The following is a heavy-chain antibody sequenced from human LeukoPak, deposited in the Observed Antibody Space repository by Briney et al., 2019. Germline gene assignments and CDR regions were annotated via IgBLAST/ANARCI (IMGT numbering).Heavy chain of an antibody. V-gene: IGHV4-34*01. Sequence: SETLSLTCAVYGGSFSGYYWSWIRQPPGKGLEWIGEINHSGSTNYNPSLKSRVTISVDTSQNQFSLKLSSVTAADTAVYYCASRPRSFWSGARLPNWGQGTLVTVSS. CDR3: ASRPRSFWSGARLPN. CDR1: GGSFSGYY. CDR2: INHSGST. D-gene: IGHD3-3*01. J-gene: IGHJ4*02.